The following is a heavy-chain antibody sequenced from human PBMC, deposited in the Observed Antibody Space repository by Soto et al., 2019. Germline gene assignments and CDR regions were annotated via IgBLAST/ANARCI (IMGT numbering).Heavy chain of an antibody. Sequence: PAEALCVTCAVVGGAISSGGDHCSWIRQHSGKGLEWIGYIYYSGSTYYNPSLKSRVTISVDTSKNQFSLKLSSVTAADTAVYYCAASCVGCGGFNYYGMDVWGQGTTVTVS. J-gene: IGHJ6*02. V-gene: IGHV4-31*11. CDR2: IYYSGST. CDR3: AASCVGCGGFNYYGMDV. D-gene: IGHD2-21*01. CDR1: GGAISSGGDH.